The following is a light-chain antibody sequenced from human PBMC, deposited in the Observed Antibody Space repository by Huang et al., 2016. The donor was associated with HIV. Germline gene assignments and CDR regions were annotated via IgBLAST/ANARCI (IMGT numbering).Light chain of an antibody. J-gene: IGKJ1*01. CDR2: AAS. V-gene: IGKV1-8*01. CDR1: QGISSY. CDR3: QQYYSYPWT. Sequence: AIRMTQSPSSLSASTGDRVTITCRARQGISSYLAWYQQKPGKAPKLLIYAASTLQSGVPSRFSGSGSGTGFTLTISCLQSEDFATYYCQQYYSYPWTFGQGTKVEIK.